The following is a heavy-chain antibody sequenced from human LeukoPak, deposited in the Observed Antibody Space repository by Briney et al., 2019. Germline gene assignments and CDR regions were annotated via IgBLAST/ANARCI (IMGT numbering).Heavy chain of an antibody. CDR3: AKDLDIVATITGN. Sequence: GGSLRLSCAASGFTFSSYAMSWVRQAPGKGLGWVSGVSGSGGSTYYADSVKGRFTISRDNSKNTLYLQMNSLRAEDTAVYYCAKDLDIVATITGNWGQGTPVTVSS. CDR2: VSGSGGST. J-gene: IGHJ4*02. CDR1: GFTFSSYA. D-gene: IGHD5-12*01. V-gene: IGHV3-23*01.